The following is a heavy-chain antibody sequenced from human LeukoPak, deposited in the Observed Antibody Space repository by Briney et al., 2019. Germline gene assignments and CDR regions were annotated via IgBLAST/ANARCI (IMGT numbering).Heavy chain of an antibody. J-gene: IGHJ4*02. V-gene: IGHV4-61*02. CDR1: GGSISSGSYY. CDR3: ASDAVACSESFEY. CDR2: IYTSGST. Sequence: KASETLSLTCTVSGGSISSGSYYWSWIRQPAGKGLEWIGRIYTSGSTNYNPSLKSRVTISVDTSKNQFSLKLSSVTAADTAVYYCASDAVACSESFEYRGQVTLVTVSS. D-gene: IGHD6-19*01.